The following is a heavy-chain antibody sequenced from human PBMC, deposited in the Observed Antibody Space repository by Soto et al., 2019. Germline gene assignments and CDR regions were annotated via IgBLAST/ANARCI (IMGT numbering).Heavy chain of an antibody. Sequence: SETLSLTCTVSGGSISSGDYYWSWIRQPPGKGLEWIGYIYYSGSTHYNPSLKSRVTISVDTSKNQFSLKLSSVTAADTAVYYCAREVPYYDFWSGYAPQLNWFDPWGQGTLVTVSS. D-gene: IGHD3-3*01. J-gene: IGHJ5*02. CDR3: AREVPYYDFWSGYAPQLNWFDP. CDR1: GGSISSGDYY. V-gene: IGHV4-30-4*01. CDR2: IYYSGST.